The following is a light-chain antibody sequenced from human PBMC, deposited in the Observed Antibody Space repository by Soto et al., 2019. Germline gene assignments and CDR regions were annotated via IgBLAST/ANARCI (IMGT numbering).Light chain of an antibody. CDR2: DVS. V-gene: IGLV2-14*01. J-gene: IGLJ2*01. CDR1: SSDVGGYNY. CDR3: SSYPNSSPGV. Sequence: QSALTQPASVSGSPGQSITISCTGTSSDVGGYNYVSWYQQHPGKAPKLMIYDVSYRPSGVSNRFSGSKSGNTASLTISGPRAEEGADNTASSYPNSSPGVFGGGPRLTAL.